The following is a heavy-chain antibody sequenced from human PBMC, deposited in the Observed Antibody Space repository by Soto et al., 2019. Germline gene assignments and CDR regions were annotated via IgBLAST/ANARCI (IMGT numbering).Heavy chain of an antibody. CDR2: INSDGSRI. J-gene: IGHJ4*02. CDR1: GFTFSSQW. Sequence: EVQLVESGGGLVQPGGSLRLSCAASGFTFSSQWMYWVRQSPGKGPVWVSYINSDGSRIAYADSVKGRFTISRDNAKNTLYLQRNSLRVEDTAVYYCGRDIRWGRGTLVTVSS. CDR3: GRDIR. V-gene: IGHV3-74*03.